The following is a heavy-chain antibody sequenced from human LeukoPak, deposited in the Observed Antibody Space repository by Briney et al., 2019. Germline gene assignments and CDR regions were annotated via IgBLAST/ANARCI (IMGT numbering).Heavy chain of an antibody. D-gene: IGHD6-13*01. J-gene: IGHJ6*02. V-gene: IGHV3-30-3*01. Sequence: GRSLRLSCAASGFTFSSYAMHWVRQAPGKGLEWVAVISYDGSNKYYADSVKGRFTISRDNSKNTLYLQMNSLRAEDTAVYYCAKDLRSSSWHRRKDYGMDVWGQGTTVTVSS. CDR3: AKDLRSSSWHRRKDYGMDV. CDR2: ISYDGSNK. CDR1: GFTFSSYA.